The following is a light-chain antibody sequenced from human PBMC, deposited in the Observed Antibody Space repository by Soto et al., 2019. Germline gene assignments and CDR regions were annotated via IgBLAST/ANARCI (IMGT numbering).Light chain of an antibody. CDR1: QSISSY. Sequence: DIQMTQSPSSLSASVGDRVTITCRASQSISSYLNWYQQKPGKAPKLLIYAASSLQSGGPSRFSGSGSGTDFTLTISSLQSEDFAVYYCQQYNNWPYTLGQGTKVDIK. CDR3: QQYNNWPYT. J-gene: IGKJ2*01. CDR2: AAS. V-gene: IGKV1-39*01.